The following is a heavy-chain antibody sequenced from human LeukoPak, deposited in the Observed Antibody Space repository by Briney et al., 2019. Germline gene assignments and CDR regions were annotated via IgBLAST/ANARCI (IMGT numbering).Heavy chain of an antibody. J-gene: IGHJ4*02. D-gene: IGHD1-26*01. Sequence: GGSLRLSCAASGFTFSNYAMHWVRQRPGKGLEYVSGISSTGGSTHYANSVKGRFTISRDNSKNTLYFQMGSLRAEDMAVYYCARVSHGSYYYYWGQGTLVTVSS. CDR3: ARVSHGSYYYY. V-gene: IGHV3-64*01. CDR2: ISSTGGST. CDR1: GFTFSNYA.